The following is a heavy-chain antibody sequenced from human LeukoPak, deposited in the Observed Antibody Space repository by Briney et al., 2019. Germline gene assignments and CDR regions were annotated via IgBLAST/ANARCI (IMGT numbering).Heavy chain of an antibody. CDR3: ARETTGLARYFDY. D-gene: IGHD4-17*01. J-gene: IGHJ4*02. Sequence: PSETLSLTCTVSGNSISSYYWSWIWQPAGKGLEWIGRIYTSGSTNYNPSLKSRVTMSVDTSKNQFSLNLSSVTAADTAVYYCARETTGLARYFDYWGQGTLVTVSS. V-gene: IGHV4-4*07. CDR1: GNSISSYY. CDR2: IYTSGST.